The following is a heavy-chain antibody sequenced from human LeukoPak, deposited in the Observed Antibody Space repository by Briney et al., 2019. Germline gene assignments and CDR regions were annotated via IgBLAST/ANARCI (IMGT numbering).Heavy chain of an antibody. CDR2: INHSGST. V-gene: IGHV4-34*01. D-gene: IGHD3-3*01. Sequence: GSLRLSCAASGFTFSNAWMSWVRQAPGKGLEWVGEINHSGSTNYNPSLKSRVTISVDTSKNQFSLKLSSVTAADTAVYYCARIRVVTIFGVVICYFDLWGRGTLVTVSS. CDR3: ARIRVVTIFGVVICYFDL. CDR1: GFTFSNAW. J-gene: IGHJ2*01.